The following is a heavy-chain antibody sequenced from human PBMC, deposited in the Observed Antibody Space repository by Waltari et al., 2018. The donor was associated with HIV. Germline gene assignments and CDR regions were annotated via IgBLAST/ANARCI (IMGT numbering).Heavy chain of an antibody. J-gene: IGHJ4*02. D-gene: IGHD2-15*01. CDR2: IYYIGTT. CDR1: GGSISSRTYS. V-gene: IGHV4-39*01. Sequence: QLQLQESGPGLVKPSETLSLTCTVSGGSISSRTYSWGWIRQPPGKGLEWIGSIYYIGTTYYNPSLKSRVTISVDMSKNQFSLKLNSVTAADTAIYYCARHFGPSPVDYFDYWGQGTLVTVSS. CDR3: ARHFGPSPVDYFDY.